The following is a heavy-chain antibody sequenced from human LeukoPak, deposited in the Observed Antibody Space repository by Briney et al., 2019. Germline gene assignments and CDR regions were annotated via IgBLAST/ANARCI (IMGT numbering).Heavy chain of an antibody. CDR1: GFTVNSNY. Sequence: GGSLRLSCAASGFTVNSNYMSWVRQAPGKGLEWVSVIYSGGSTYYADSVKGRFTISRDNSKNTLYLQMNSLRAEDTTVYYCARDYTYYDFSFPYWGQGTLVTVSS. J-gene: IGHJ4*02. V-gene: IGHV3-66*02. CDR3: ARDYTYYDFSFPY. CDR2: IYSGGST. D-gene: IGHD3-3*01.